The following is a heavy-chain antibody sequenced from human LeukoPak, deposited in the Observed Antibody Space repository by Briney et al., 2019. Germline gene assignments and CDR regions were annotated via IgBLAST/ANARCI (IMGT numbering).Heavy chain of an antibody. CDR3: AKSNWNDVMYAFDI. CDR2: IWYYGSNK. Sequence: PGGYLRLSCAASGFTFSSYGMHWVRQAPGKGLEWVELIWYYGSNKYYADSVKGRFTISRDNSKNRLYLQMNSQRAEDTAVYYCAKSNWNDVMYAFDIWGQGTMVTVSS. D-gene: IGHD1-1*01. V-gene: IGHV3-33*06. J-gene: IGHJ3*02. CDR1: GFTFSSYG.